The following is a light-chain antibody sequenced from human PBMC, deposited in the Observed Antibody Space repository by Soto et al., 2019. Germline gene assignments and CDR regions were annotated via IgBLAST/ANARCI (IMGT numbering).Light chain of an antibody. CDR1: SGDVGGYNS. CDR3: SSYAGSTYV. CDR2: AVN. Sequence: QSALTQPRSASGSPGQSVTISCTGTSGDVGGYNSVSWYQQHPGKAPKLMIYAVNKRPSGVPDRFSGSKSDNTASLTVSGLQAEDEADYYCSSYAGSTYVFGTGTKVTVL. V-gene: IGLV2-8*01. J-gene: IGLJ1*01.